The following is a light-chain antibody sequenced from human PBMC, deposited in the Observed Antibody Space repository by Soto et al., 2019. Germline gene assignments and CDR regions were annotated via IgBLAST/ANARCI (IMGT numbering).Light chain of an antibody. CDR1: QNIRTF. J-gene: IGKJ1*01. V-gene: IGKV3-11*01. CDR2: GAS. Sequence: EVVLTQSPATLSLSPGERATLSCRASQNIRTFLDWYQQKPGQAPRLLIYGASNRATGIPARFSGSGSGTDFTLTISSLESEDFAVYYCQQHSHWPPWTSGQGTRVEI. CDR3: QQHSHWPPWT.